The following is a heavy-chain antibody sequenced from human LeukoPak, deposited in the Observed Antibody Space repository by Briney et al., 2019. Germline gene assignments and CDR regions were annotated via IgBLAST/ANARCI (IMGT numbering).Heavy chain of an antibody. Sequence: GGSLRLSCAASGFTFSNAWMSWVRQAPGKGLEWLGRIKSNTDGGTTDYAAPVKGRFTISRDNAKNSLYLQMDSLSAEDTAIYYCARKTYYYDTSPAGWFDTWGQGTLGTVSS. D-gene: IGHD3-22*01. CDR3: ARKTYYYDTSPAGWFDT. V-gene: IGHV3-15*01. CDR2: IKSNTDGGTT. CDR1: GFTFSNAW. J-gene: IGHJ5*02.